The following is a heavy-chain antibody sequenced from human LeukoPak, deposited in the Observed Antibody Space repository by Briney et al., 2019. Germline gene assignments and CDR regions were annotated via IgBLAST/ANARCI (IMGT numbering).Heavy chain of an antibody. D-gene: IGHD3-16*01. J-gene: IGHJ4*02. CDR1: GASISGYF. CDR3: ARLIMTGDRTSYYIDY. Sequence: PSETLSLTCTVSGASISGYFWSWIRQPPGKGLEWIGYFYYSGSANYNSSLRSRVSISVDTSKKQLSLKLSSVTAADTALYYCARLIMTGDRTSYYIDYWGQGTLVTVSS. V-gene: IGHV4-59*08. CDR2: FYYSGSA.